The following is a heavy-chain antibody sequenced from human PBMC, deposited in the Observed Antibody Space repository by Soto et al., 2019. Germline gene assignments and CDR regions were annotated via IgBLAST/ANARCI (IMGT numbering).Heavy chain of an antibody. CDR1: GGSMRNNY. D-gene: IGHD3-3*01. J-gene: IGHJ4*02. Sequence: SETLSLTCAVFGGSMRNNYGSWIRQPPRKGLEWGGYIYYTGTSKYNPSLKSRVTISVESSKNQFSLQLDSVPAAATAVYYCARLGGYYQAFDNWGQGPLVTVSS. V-gene: IGHV4-59*08. CDR2: IYYTGTS. CDR3: ARLGGYYQAFDN.